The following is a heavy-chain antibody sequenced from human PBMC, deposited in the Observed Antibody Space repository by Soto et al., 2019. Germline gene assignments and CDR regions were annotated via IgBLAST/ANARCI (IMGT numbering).Heavy chain of an antibody. Sequence: PSETLSLTCTVSGDSIRSYYWSWIRQPPGKGLEWIGYIYYSGYTSYNPSLKSRVTISVDTSKNQFSLKLNSVTAADTAVYYCARCFSANYPSSPEEQYYFDSCGQGTLVTVSS. D-gene: IGHD1-26*01. CDR3: ARCFSANYPSSPEEQYYFDS. J-gene: IGHJ4*02. CDR2: IYYSGYT. CDR1: GDSIRSYY. V-gene: IGHV4-59*01.